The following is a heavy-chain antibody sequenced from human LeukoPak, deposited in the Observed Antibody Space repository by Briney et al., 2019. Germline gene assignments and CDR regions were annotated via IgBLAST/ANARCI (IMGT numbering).Heavy chain of an antibody. V-gene: IGHV4-39*07. CDR1: GGSISSSSYY. CDR2: IYYSGST. Sequence: SETLSLTCTVSGGSISSSSYYWGWIRQPPGKGLEWIGSIYYSGSTYYNPSLKSPVTISVDTSKNQFSLKLSSVTAADTAVYYCAREAAAGKEAFDIWGQGTMVTVSS. D-gene: IGHD6-13*01. CDR3: AREAAAGKEAFDI. J-gene: IGHJ3*02.